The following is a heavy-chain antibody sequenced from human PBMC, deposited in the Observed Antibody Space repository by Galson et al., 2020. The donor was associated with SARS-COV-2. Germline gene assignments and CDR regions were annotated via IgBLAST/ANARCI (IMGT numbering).Heavy chain of an antibody. CDR3: ARRWDYYGMDV. J-gene: IGHJ6*02. CDR1: GSTISRYD. D-gene: IGHD1-26*01. CDR2: IGTTGET. V-gene: IGHV3-13*01. Sequence: SCAASGSTISRYDMHWVRQGPGKGLEWVAVIGTTGETYYSDSVKGRFTISRENAKNSLYLQMNSLRVGDTAQYYCARRWDYYGMDVWGQGTTVTVSS.